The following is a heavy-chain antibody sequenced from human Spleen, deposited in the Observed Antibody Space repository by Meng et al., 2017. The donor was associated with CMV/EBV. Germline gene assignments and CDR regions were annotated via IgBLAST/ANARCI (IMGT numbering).Heavy chain of an antibody. CDR3: ATQRDFSPFDY. CDR2: INHSGST. J-gene: IGHJ4*02. CDR1: GGSFSGYY. D-gene: IGHD2/OR15-2a*01. Sequence: SETLSLTCAVYGGSFSGYYWSWIRQPPGKGLEWIGEINHSGSTNYNPSLKSRVTISVDTSKNQFSLKLSSVTAADTAVYYCATQRDFSPFDYWGQGTLVTVSS. V-gene: IGHV4-34*01.